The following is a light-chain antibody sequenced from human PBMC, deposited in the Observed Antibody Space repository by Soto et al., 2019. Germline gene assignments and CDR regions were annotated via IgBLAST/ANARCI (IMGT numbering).Light chain of an antibody. CDR1: SSDVGNYKY. CDR3: FSYTSSGTYV. Sequence: QSALTQPASMSGSPGQSITISCTGTSSDVGNYKYVSWYQQHPGKAPKLMIYEVSNRPSGVSNHFSGSKSGNTASLTISGLQAEDETDYYCFSYTSSGTYVFGTGTKVTAL. CDR2: EVS. V-gene: IGLV2-14*01. J-gene: IGLJ1*01.